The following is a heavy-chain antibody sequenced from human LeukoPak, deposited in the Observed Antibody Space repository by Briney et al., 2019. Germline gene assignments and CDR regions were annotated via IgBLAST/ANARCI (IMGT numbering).Heavy chain of an antibody. V-gene: IGHV3-49*03. Sequence: GGSLRLSCTASGFTFGDYAMSWFRQAPGKGLEGVGFIRSKAYGGTTEYAASVKGRFTISRDDSKSIAYLQMNSLKTEDTAVYYCTRGLSGSYSWATFDYWGQGTLVTVSS. CDR1: GFTFGDYA. J-gene: IGHJ4*02. D-gene: IGHD1-26*01. CDR2: IRSKAYGGTT. CDR3: TRGLSGSYSWATFDY.